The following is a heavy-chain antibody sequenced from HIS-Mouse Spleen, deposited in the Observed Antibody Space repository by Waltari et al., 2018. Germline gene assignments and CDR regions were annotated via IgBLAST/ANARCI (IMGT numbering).Heavy chain of an antibody. CDR2: IYYSGST. J-gene: IGHJ4*02. V-gene: IGHV4-39*07. D-gene: IGHD3-22*01. Sequence: QLQLQESCPGLVKPSETLSLTCTVSGGSISSSSYYWGWIRQPPGKGLEWIGGIYYSGSTYYNPSLKSRVTISVDTSKNQFSLKLSSVTAADTAVYYCARVEGVLSYYDSSGYYYFDYWGQGTLVTVSS. CDR3: ARVEGVLSYYDSSGYYYFDY. CDR1: GGSISSSSYY.